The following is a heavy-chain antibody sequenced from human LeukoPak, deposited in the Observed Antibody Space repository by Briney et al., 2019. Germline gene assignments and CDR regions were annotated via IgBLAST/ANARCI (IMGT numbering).Heavy chain of an antibody. J-gene: IGHJ4*02. D-gene: IGHD4-11*01. V-gene: IGHV3-23*01. CDR3: AKDQRMTTVTTYFYY. CDR2: ISGSGGST. CDR1: GFTFSSYA. Sequence: PGGSLRLSCAASGFTFSSYAMSWVRQAPGKGLEWDSAISGSGGSTYYADSVKGRFTISRDNSKNTLCLQMNSLRAEDTAVYYCAKDQRMTTVTTYFYYWGQGTLVTVSS.